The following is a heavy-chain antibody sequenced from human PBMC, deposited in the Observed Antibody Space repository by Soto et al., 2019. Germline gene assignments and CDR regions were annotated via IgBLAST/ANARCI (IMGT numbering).Heavy chain of an antibody. D-gene: IGHD2-15*01. CDR3: ARGGYHYYVMDV. Sequence: QVQLVQSGAEVKKPGASVKVSCKASGYTFTSYAMHWVRQAPGQRLEWMGWINAGNGNTKYLQKFQGRVTITRDTSASTAYMELSSLRSEDTAVYYCARGGYHYYVMDVWGQGTTVTVSS. J-gene: IGHJ6*02. CDR1: GYTFTSYA. V-gene: IGHV1-3*01. CDR2: INAGNGNT.